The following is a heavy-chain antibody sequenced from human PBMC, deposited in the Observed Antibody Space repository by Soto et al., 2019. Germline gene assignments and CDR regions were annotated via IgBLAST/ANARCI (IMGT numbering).Heavy chain of an antibody. V-gene: IGHV3-7*03. J-gene: IGHJ3*02. CDR1: GFTFSSYW. Sequence: GGSLRLSCAASGFTFSSYWMSWVRQAPGKGLEWVANIKQDGSEKYYVDSVKGRFTISRDNAKNSLYLQMNSLRAEDTAVYYCARAPRGYSGYDDAFDIWGQGTMVTVSS. CDR3: ARAPRGYSGYDDAFDI. CDR2: IKQDGSEK. D-gene: IGHD5-12*01.